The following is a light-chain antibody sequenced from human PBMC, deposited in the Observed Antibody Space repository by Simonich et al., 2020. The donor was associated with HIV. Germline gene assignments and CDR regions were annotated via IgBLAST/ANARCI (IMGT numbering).Light chain of an antibody. CDR2: DDS. V-gene: IGLV3-21*03. CDR1: NIGSKS. J-gene: IGLJ3*02. CDR3: QVWDSSSDLEWV. Sequence: SYVLTQPPSVSVAPGKTARITCGGNNIGSKSGNWYQQTPGQAPVLGVYDDSDRPSGIPERFSGSNSGNTATLTISRVEAGDEADYYCQVWDSSSDLEWVVGGGTKLTVL.